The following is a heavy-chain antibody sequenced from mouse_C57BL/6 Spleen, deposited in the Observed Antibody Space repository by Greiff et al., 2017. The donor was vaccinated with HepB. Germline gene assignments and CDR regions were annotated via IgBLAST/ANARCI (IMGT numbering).Heavy chain of an antibody. Sequence: QVQLQQPGAELVKPGASVKLSCKASGYAFSSSWMNWVKQRPGKGLEWIGRIYPGDGDTNYNGKFKGKATLTADKSSSTAYMQLSSLTSEDSAVYFCARWIRGGFAYWGQGTLVTVSA. J-gene: IGHJ3*01. CDR2: IYPGDGDT. CDR1: GYAFSSSW. V-gene: IGHV1-82*01. CDR3: ARWIRGGFAY.